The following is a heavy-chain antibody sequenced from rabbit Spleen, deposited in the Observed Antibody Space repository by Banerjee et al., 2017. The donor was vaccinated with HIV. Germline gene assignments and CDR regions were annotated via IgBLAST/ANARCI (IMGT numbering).Heavy chain of an antibody. D-gene: IGHD4-1*01. CDR2: INIVTGKS. Sequence: QSLEESGGGLVQPGGSLTLSCKASGFDFSSYYMSWVRQAPGKGLEWIACINIVTGKSVYASWAKGRFTFSKASSTTVTLQLSSLTAADTATYFCARDLTGVIGWNFGWWGPGTLVTVS. V-gene: IGHV1S40*01. J-gene: IGHJ6*01. CDR1: GFDFSSYY. CDR3: ARDLTGVIGWNFGW.